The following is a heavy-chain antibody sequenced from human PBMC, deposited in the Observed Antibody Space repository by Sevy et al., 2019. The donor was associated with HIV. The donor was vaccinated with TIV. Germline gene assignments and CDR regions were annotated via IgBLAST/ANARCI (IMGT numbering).Heavy chain of an antibody. D-gene: IGHD3-22*01. CDR2: IYHSGST. J-gene: IGHJ4*02. CDR3: ARGAYYYDSSGNNYFDY. V-gene: IGHV4-30-2*01. Sequence: SETLSLTCAVSGGSISSGGYSWSWIRQPPGKGLEWIGYIYHSGSTYYNPSLKSRVTISVDRSKNQFSLKLSSVTAADTAVYYCARGAYYYDSSGNNYFDYWGQRTLVTVSS. CDR1: GGSISSGGYS.